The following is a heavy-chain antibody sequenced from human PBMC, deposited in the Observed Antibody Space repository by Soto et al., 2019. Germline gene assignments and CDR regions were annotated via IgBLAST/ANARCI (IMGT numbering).Heavy chain of an antibody. J-gene: IGHJ4*02. CDR2: ISYDGSNK. CDR1: GFTFSSYA. CDR3: ARELESRRQYYDFWSTKRKGPFDY. D-gene: IGHD3-3*01. Sequence: PGGSLRLSCAASGFTFSSYAMHWVRQAPGKGLEWVAVISYDGSNKYYADSVKGRFTISRDNSKNTLYLQMNSLRAEDTAVYYCARELESRRQYYDFWSTKRKGPFDYWGQGTLVTVSS. V-gene: IGHV3-30-3*01.